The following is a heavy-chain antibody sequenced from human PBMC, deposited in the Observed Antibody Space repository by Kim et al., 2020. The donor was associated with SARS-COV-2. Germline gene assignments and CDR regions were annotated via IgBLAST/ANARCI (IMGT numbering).Heavy chain of an antibody. CDR3: ARDRGGWYHYYYGMDV. J-gene: IGHJ6*02. D-gene: IGHD6-19*01. V-gene: IGHV4-34*13. Sequence: SLKSRVTISVDTSKNQFSLKLSSVTAADTAVYYCARDRGGWYHYYYGMDVWGQGTTVTVSS.